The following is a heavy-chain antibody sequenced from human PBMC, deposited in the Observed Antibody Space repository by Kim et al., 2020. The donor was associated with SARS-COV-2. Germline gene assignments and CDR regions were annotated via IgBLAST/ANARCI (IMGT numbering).Heavy chain of an antibody. CDR3: ARGKRQWLVRGHYYYYFDL. CDR1: GGSFSGYY. V-gene: IGHV4-34*01. D-gene: IGHD6-19*01. J-gene: IGHJ6*03. CDR2: INHSGST. Sequence: SETLSLTCAVYGGSFSGYYWSWIRQPPGKGLEWIGEINHSGSTNYNPSLKSRVTISVDTSKNQFSLKLSSVTAADTAVYYCARGKRQWLVRGHYYYYFDLWRKGTADTVPS.